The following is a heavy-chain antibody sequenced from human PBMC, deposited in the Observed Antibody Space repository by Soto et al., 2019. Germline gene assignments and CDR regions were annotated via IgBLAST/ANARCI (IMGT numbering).Heavy chain of an antibody. Sequence: GWSLRLSCASSVFTFISYGVQWVRQAPGKGLEWVAIISYDGNKKYYADSVKGRFTISRDNSKNTLYLQMNSLRAEDTAIYFCAKDTGDCSRTNCNPGNNWFGPWGQGALVTVS. CDR1: VFTFISYG. V-gene: IGHV3-30*18. CDR2: ISYDGNKK. CDR3: AKDTGDCSRTNCNPGNNWFGP. D-gene: IGHD2-2*01. J-gene: IGHJ5*02.